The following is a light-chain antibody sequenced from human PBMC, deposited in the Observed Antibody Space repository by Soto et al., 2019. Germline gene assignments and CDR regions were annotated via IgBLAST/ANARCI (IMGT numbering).Light chain of an antibody. CDR2: GAS. J-gene: IGKJ1*01. CDR1: QSVSSNY. CDR3: QLYDTSPRT. V-gene: IGKV3-20*01. Sequence: EVMLTQSPGTLSLSPGERATLSCRASQSVSSNYLAWYQQKSGQAPRLLIYGASNRATGIPDRFSGSGSGKDFTLTIRRLEPEDFAVYYCQLYDTSPRTFGQGTKVEFK.